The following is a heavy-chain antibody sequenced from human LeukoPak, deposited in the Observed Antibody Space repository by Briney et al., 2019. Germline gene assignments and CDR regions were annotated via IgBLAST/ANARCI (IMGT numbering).Heavy chain of an antibody. J-gene: IGHJ3*02. V-gene: IGHV4-59*01. CDR2: IYYSGST. CDR3: ARERVGGYYDFWSGYYHDAFDI. Sequence: SETLSLTCTVSGGSISSYYWSWIRQPPGKGLEWIGYIYYSGSTNYNSSLKSRVTISVDTSKNQFSLKLSSVTAADTAVYYCARERVGGYYDFWSGYYHDAFDIWGQGTMVTVSS. D-gene: IGHD3-3*01. CDR1: GGSISSYY.